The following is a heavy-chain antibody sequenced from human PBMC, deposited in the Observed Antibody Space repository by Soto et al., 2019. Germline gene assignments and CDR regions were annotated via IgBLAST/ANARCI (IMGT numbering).Heavy chain of an antibody. J-gene: IGHJ3*02. Sequence: PGGSLRLSCAASGFTFSSYSMNWVRQAPGKGLEWVSSISSSSSYIYYADSVKGRFTISRDNAKNSLYLQMNSLRAEDTAVYYCARGGVYRRRGIGQAFDIWGQGTMVTVSS. CDR2: ISSSSSYI. CDR3: ARGGVYRRRGIGQAFDI. CDR1: GFTFSSYS. D-gene: IGHD1-26*01. V-gene: IGHV3-21*01.